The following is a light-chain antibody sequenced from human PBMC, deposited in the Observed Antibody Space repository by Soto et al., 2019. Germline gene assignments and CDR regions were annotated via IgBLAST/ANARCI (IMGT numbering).Light chain of an antibody. CDR2: DVS. CDR1: SSDVGGYNY. Sequence: QSALTQPASVSGSPGQSITISCTGTSSDVGGYNYVSWYQQHPGKAPKLMIYDVSNRPSGVSNRFSGSKSGNTASLTISGLQAEDEADYYCSSYTSGSDYVFGTGTKLTVL. CDR3: SSYTSGSDYV. J-gene: IGLJ1*01. V-gene: IGLV2-14*01.